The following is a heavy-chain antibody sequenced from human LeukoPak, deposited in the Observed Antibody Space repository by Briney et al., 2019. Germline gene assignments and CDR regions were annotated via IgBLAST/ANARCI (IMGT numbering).Heavy chain of an antibody. D-gene: IGHD1-26*01. CDR1: GFTFSSYA. Sequence: GGSLRLSCAASGFTFSSYAMSWVRQASGKGLGWVGRIRSKANSYATAYAASVKGRFTISRDDSKNTAYPQMNSLKTEDTAVYYCTSLVSRVGQVGASIWGQGTMVTVSS. J-gene: IGHJ3*02. CDR3: TSLVSRVGQVGASI. CDR2: IRSKANSYAT. V-gene: IGHV3-73*01.